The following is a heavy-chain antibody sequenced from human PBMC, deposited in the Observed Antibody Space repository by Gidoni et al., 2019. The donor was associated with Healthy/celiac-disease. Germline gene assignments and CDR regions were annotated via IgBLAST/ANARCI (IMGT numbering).Heavy chain of an antibody. CDR3: ARGYCSSTSCYRFHFDY. V-gene: IGHV1-69*01. D-gene: IGHD2-2*01. J-gene: IGHJ4*02. CDR2: IIPIFGTA. Sequence: QVQLVQSGAEVKKPGSSVKVSCKASGGTFSSYAISWVRQAPGQGLEWMGGIIPIFGTANYAQKFQGRVTITADESTSTAYMELSSLRSEDTAVYYCARGYCSSTSCYRFHFDYWGQGTLVTVSS. CDR1: GGTFSSYA.